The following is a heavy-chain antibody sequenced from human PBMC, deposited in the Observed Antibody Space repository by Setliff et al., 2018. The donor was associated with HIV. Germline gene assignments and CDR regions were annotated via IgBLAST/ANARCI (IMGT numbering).Heavy chain of an antibody. J-gene: IGHJ4*02. CDR2: IIPILGIA. CDR3: ARAVSGWYARKPSFDY. Sequence: ASVKVSCKASGGTFSSYAISWVRQAPGQGLERMGGIIPILGIANYAQKFQGRVTITADKSTSTASMELSSLRSEDTAVYYCARAVSGWYARKPSFDYWGQGTLVTVSS. V-gene: IGHV1-69*10. D-gene: IGHD6-19*01. CDR1: GGTFSSYA.